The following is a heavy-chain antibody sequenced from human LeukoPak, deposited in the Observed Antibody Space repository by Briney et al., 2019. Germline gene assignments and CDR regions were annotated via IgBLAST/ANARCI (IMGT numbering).Heavy chain of an antibody. J-gene: IGHJ6*03. V-gene: IGHV4-4*07. CDR1: GGSISSYY. CDR3: AREGAVAPYYYYYMDV. D-gene: IGHD6-19*01. CDR2: IYTSGST. Sequence: PSETLSLTCAVSGGSISSYYWSWIRQPAGKGLEWIGRIYTSGSTNYNPSLKSRVTISVDKSKNQFSLKLSSVTAADTAVYYCAREGAVAPYYYYYMDVWGKGTTVPVSS.